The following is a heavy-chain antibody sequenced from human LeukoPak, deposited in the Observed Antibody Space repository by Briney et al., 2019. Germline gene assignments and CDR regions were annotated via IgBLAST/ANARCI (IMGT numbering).Heavy chain of an antibody. CDR2: ISSNRGST. Sequence: GGSLRLSCAASGFTFSSYAMHWVRQAPGKGLEYVSAISSNRGSTYYANSVKGRFTISRDNSKNTLYLQMGSLRAEDMAVYYCARVADYVWGSYDYWGQGTLVTVSS. CDR1: GFTFSSYA. CDR3: ARVADYVWGSYDY. V-gene: IGHV3-64*01. D-gene: IGHD3-16*01. J-gene: IGHJ4*02.